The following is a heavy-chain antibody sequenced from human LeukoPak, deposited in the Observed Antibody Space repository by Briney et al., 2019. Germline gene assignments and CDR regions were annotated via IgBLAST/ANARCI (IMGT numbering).Heavy chain of an antibody. CDR1: GFVVSSHY. V-gene: IGHV3-66*02. D-gene: IGHD3-10*02. CDR3: VTNYYVTYAMDV. Sequence: GGSLRLSCAASGFVVSSHYMPWAPQAPGKGLEWVSVIYGGGGLNYTVSVKGRFTISRDKSNNTVYLQMNSLRVEDTAVYYCVTNYYVTYAMDVWGQGTTVTVSS. CDR2: IYGGGGL. J-gene: IGHJ6*02.